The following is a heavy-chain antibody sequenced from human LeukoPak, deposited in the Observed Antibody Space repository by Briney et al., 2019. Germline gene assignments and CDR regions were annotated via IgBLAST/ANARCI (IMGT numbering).Heavy chain of an antibody. CDR2: IYTSGST. Sequence: PSETLSLTCAVSGGSISSGGYSWSWIRQPPGKGLEWIGRIYTSGSTNYNPSLKSRVTISVDTSKNQFSLKLSSVTAADTAVYYCARTYYDYVWGSYRYFDYWGQGTLVTVSS. J-gene: IGHJ4*02. D-gene: IGHD3-16*02. CDR3: ARTYYDYVWGSYRYFDY. CDR1: GGSISSGGYS. V-gene: IGHV4-61*02.